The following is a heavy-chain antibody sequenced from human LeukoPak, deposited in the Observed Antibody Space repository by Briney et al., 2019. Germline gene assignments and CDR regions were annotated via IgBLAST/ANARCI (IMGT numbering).Heavy chain of an antibody. CDR1: GYTFTSYG. Sequence: ASVKVSCKASGYTFTSYGISWVRQAPGQGLEWMGWISAYNCNTNYAQKLQGRVTMTTDTSTSTAYMELRSLRSDDTAVYYCARVFTTVFVFDPWGQGTLVTVSS. D-gene: IGHD4-17*01. V-gene: IGHV1-18*01. CDR2: ISAYNCNT. J-gene: IGHJ5*02. CDR3: ARVFTTVFVFDP.